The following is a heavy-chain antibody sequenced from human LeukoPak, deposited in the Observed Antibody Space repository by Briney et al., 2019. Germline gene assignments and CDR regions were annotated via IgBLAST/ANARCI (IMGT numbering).Heavy chain of an antibody. J-gene: IGHJ4*02. CDR1: AFTFSSYG. D-gene: IGHD6-13*01. Sequence: GGSLRPSCAASAFTFSSYGISWVRQAPGKGLECVSGISGSGTSTYYADCVNGPFTISRDNSKKTLYLQMNSLRAEDTAVYYCAKVHLGGYSSSYYDLSYFDYWGQGTLVTVSS. V-gene: IGHV3-23*01. CDR3: AKVHLGGYSSSYYDLSYFDY. CDR2: ISGSGTST.